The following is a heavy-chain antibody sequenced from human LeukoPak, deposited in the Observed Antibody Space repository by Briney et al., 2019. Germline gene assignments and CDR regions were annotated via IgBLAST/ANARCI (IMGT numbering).Heavy chain of an antibody. V-gene: IGHV3-23*01. CDR1: GFIFSNYG. J-gene: IGHJ2*01. CDR2: ISASSSRT. Sequence: SGGSLRLSCAASGFIFSNYGMSWVRQAPGKGLEWVSAISASSSRTNYADSVKGRFTISRDNSKNTLNLQMNSLRAEDTAIYYCAKVAPLGDGDYWYFDLWGRGTLVTVSS. CDR3: AKVAPLGDGDYWYFDL. D-gene: IGHD4-17*01.